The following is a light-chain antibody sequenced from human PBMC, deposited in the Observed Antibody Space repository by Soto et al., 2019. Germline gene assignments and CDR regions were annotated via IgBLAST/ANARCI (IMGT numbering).Light chain of an antibody. V-gene: IGKV1-27*01. CDR3: QKYNSAPWT. J-gene: IGKJ1*01. CDR2: VAS. CDR1: QGISNH. Sequence: DIQMTQSPSSLSASVGDRVTITCRARQGISNHLAWYQQQPGKVPKLLIYVASTLQSGVPSRFSGSGSGTDFTLTIRSLQPEDVATYYCQKYNSAPWTFGQGTKVEIK.